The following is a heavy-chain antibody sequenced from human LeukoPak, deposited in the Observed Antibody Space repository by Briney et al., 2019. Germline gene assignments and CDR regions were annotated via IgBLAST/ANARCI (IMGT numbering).Heavy chain of an antibody. CDR2: ISSSSSYI. CDR3: AGDRWNYYFMDV. J-gene: IGHJ6*03. D-gene: IGHD4-23*01. V-gene: IGHV3-21*01. Sequence: PGGSLRLSCAASGFTFSNAWMNWVRQAPGKGLEWVSSISSSSSYIYYADSVKGRFTISRDNAKNSLYLQMNSLRAEDTAVYYCAGDRWNYYFMDVWGKGTTVTVSS. CDR1: GFTFSNAW.